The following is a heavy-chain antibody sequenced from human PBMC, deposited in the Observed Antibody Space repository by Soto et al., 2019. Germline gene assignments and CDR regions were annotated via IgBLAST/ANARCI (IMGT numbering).Heavy chain of an antibody. CDR1: GGTFSSYT. Sequence: QVQLVQSGAEVKKPGSSVKVSCKASGGTFSSYTISWLRQAPGQGLEGMGRIIPILGIAKYAQKFQGRVTIPADKSTSTAYMELSSLGSEDTAVYYCAREQQQLVRASAFDIWGQGTMVTVSS. CDR2: IIPILGIA. V-gene: IGHV1-69*02. J-gene: IGHJ3*02. CDR3: AREQQQLVRASAFDI. D-gene: IGHD6-13*01.